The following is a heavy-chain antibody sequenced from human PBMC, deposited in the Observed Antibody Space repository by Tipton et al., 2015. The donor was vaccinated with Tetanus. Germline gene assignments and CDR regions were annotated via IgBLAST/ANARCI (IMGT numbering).Heavy chain of an antibody. CDR1: GYTFSSYD. V-gene: IGHV1-8*02. CDR3: ARAPNRISRAYDY. CDR2: MNPDNGKT. J-gene: IGHJ4*02. Sequence: QVQLVQSGAEVKKPGASVKVSCTAPGYTFSSYDISWVRQATGQGLEWMGWMNPDNGKTGCAQKFQGRVTMTRNTSINTAYMELTDLRSEDTAVYYCARAPNRISRAYDYWGQGTQISVSS. D-gene: IGHD1-14*01.